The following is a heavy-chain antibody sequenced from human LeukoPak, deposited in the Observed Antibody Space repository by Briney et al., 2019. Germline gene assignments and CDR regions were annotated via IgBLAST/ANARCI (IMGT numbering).Heavy chain of an antibody. Sequence: GGSLRLSCAASGFTSSSYEMNWFGQAPGRGLEWVSYISSSGSTIYYADSVKGRFTISRDNAKNSLYLQMNSLRAEDTAVYYCARENGYSGYVDYWGQGTLVTVSS. J-gene: IGHJ4*02. CDR1: GFTSSSYE. V-gene: IGHV3-48*03. CDR2: ISSSGSTI. D-gene: IGHD5-12*01. CDR3: ARENGYSGYVDY.